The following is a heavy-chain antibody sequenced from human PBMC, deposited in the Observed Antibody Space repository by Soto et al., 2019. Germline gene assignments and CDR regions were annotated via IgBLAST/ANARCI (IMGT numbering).Heavy chain of an antibody. J-gene: IGHJ3*02. CDR3: ARTGMMRTGGDAFDI. V-gene: IGHV1-69*12. Sequence: QVQLVQSGAEVKKPGSSVKVSCKASGGTFSSYAISWVRQAPGQGLEWMGGIIPIFGTANYAQKFQGRVTITADALPSSAYMELSSLRSEDTAVYYCARTGMMRTGGDAFDIWGQGTMVTVAS. D-gene: IGHD1-1*01. CDR2: IIPIFGTA. CDR1: GGTFSSYA.